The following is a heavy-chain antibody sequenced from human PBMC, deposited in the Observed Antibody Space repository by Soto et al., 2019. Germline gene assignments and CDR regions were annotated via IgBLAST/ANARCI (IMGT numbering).Heavy chain of an antibody. CDR3: AKELLSSRGTFDI. V-gene: IGHV3-23*01. Sequence: EVQLLESGGGLVQPGGSLRLSCAASGFTFSSYAMSWVRQDPGKGLEWVSAISGSGGSTYYADSVKGRFTISRDNSKITLYLQMNSLSAEDTAVCYCAKELLSSRGTFDIRGQGTMVTVSS. D-gene: IGHD6-13*01. CDR1: GFTFSSYA. CDR2: ISGSGGST. J-gene: IGHJ3*02.